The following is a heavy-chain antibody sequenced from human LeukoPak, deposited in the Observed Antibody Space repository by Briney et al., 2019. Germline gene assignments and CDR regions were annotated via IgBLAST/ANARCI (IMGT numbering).Heavy chain of an antibody. CDR2: IYHSGST. CDR3: ARDGLGYQNWFDP. D-gene: IGHD2-15*01. CDR1: GYSISSGYY. Sequence: SENLSLTCTVSGYSISSGYYWGWIRQPPRKGLEWIGSIYHSGSTYYNPSLKSRVTMSVDTSKNHFSLNLSSVTAADTAVYYCARDGLGYQNWFDPWGQGTLVTVSS. J-gene: IGHJ5*02. V-gene: IGHV4-38-2*02.